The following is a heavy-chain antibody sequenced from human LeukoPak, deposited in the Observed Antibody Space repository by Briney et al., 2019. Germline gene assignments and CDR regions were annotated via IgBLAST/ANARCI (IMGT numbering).Heavy chain of an antibody. D-gene: IGHD3-3*01. CDR3: ASFTTRHDY. J-gene: IGHJ4*02. Sequence: SGGSLRLSCAASGFTFSSYWMNWVRQAPGKGLVWVSRIASDGSSTTYADSVKGRFSISRDNAKNTLYLQMNSLRAEDTAVYYCASFTTRHDYWGQGTLVTVSS. CDR1: GFTFSSYW. CDR2: IASDGSST. V-gene: IGHV3-74*01.